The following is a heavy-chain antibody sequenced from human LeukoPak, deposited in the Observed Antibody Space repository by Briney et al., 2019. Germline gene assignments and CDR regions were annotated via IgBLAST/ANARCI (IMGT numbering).Heavy chain of an antibody. J-gene: IGHJ4*02. CDR1: GFTFRSHG. D-gene: IGHD3-22*01. Sequence: PGGSLRLSCAASGFTFRSHGMNWVRRAPGKGLGWFSVFTSSSDYIYYADSLKGRFTVSRDNAKNSLYLQVNSLRAEDTAVYYCVRESVYYDSSGYYNVLDYWGQGTLVTVSS. CDR2: FTSSSDYI. CDR3: VRESVYYDSSGYYNVLDY. V-gene: IGHV3-21*01.